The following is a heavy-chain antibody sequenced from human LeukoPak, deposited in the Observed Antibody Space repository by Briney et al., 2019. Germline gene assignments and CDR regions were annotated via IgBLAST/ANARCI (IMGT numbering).Heavy chain of an antibody. D-gene: IGHD5-12*01. CDR1: GYTFTSYA. CDR3: ARDRFGVATKRGINWFDP. V-gene: IGHV7-4-1*01. Sequence: GASVKVSCKASGYTFTSYAMNWVRQAPGQGLEWMGWININTGNPTYAQGFTGRFVFSLDTSVSTAYLQIGSLKAEDTAVYYCARDRFGVATKRGINWFDPWGQGTLVTVSS. J-gene: IGHJ5*02. CDR2: ININTGNP.